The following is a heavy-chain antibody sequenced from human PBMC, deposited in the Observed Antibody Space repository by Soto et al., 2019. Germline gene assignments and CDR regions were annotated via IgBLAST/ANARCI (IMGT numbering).Heavy chain of an antibody. CDR3: TSHQIAICDY. D-gene: IGHD2-2*02. J-gene: IGHJ4*02. V-gene: IGHV3-23*01. Sequence: GGSLRLSCAASGFAFSQFDMSWVRQAPGKGLEWVSAISASGSTRPYTDSVRGRFTISRDNFRNTVDLQMNNLRAEDTAVYYCTSHQIAICDYWGRGTLVTVSS. CDR1: GFAFSQFD. CDR2: ISASGSTR.